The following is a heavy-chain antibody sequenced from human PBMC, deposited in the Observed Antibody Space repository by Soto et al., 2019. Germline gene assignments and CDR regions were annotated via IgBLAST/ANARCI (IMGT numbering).Heavy chain of an antibody. V-gene: IGHV1-8*01. D-gene: IGHD3-3*01. CDR3: ARGITIFGVVPG. Sequence: ASVKVSYKASGYSFTSYDINWVRQATGQGLEWMGWMNPNSGNTGYAQKFQGRVTMTRNTSISTAYMELSSLRSEDTAVYYCARGITIFGVVPGWGQGTLVTVSS. CDR1: GYSFTSYD. J-gene: IGHJ4*02. CDR2: MNPNSGNT.